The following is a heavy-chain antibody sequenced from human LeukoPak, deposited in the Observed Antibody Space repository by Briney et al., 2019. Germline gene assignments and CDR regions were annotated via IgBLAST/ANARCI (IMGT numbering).Heavy chain of an antibody. CDR2: IYYSGST. J-gene: IGHJ5*02. V-gene: IGHV4-59*08. D-gene: IGHD3-16*01. CDR3: ATLTRPWGWFDP. CDR1: GGSISSYY. Sequence: SETLSLTCTASGGSISSYYWSWIRQPPGKGLEWIGYIYYSGSTNYNPSLKSRVTISVDTSKNQFSLKLSSVTAADTAVYYCATLTRPWGWFDPWGQGTLVTVSS.